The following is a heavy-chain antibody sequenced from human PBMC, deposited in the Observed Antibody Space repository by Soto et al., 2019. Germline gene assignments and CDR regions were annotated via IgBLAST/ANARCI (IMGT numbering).Heavy chain of an antibody. V-gene: IGHV3-49*03. CDR1: GFTFGDYA. D-gene: IGHD4-17*01. Sequence: GGSLRLSCTASGFTFGDYAMSWFRQAPGKGLEWVGFIRSKAYGGTTEYAASVKGRFTISRDDSKSIAYLQMNSLKTEDTAVYYCTRDPYDPYHYGESDYWGQGTLVTVSS. CDR3: TRDPYDPYHYGESDY. J-gene: IGHJ4*02. CDR2: IRSKAYGGTT.